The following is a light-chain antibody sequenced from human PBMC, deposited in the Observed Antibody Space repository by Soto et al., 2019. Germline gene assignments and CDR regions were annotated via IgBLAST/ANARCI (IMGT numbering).Light chain of an antibody. Sequence: DIQLTQSPSFLSASTGDSVTITCRASQAISTYLAWYQQRPGKAPNLLVYAASTLHSGVPSRFSGSGSGTEFTLTITSLQPEDVATYYCQQLHTYLLTFGGGTKVQIK. J-gene: IGKJ4*01. CDR2: AAS. CDR1: QAISTY. V-gene: IGKV1-9*01. CDR3: QQLHTYLLT.